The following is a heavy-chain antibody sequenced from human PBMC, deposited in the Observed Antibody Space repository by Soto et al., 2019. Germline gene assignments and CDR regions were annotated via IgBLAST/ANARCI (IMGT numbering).Heavy chain of an antibody. D-gene: IGHD4-17*01. V-gene: IGHV4-59*08. CDR3: ARRRSYGDSDY. Sequence: SETLSLTCTVSGDSISSYYWSWIRQPPGKGLEWIGYIYYIGGTNYNPSLKSRVTISVDTSKNQFSLKLSSVTAADTAVYYCARRRSYGDSDYWGQGTLVTVSS. CDR2: IYYIGGT. J-gene: IGHJ4*02. CDR1: GDSISSYY.